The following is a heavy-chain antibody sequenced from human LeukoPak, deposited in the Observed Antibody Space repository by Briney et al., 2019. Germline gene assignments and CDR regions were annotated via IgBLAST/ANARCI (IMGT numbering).Heavy chain of an antibody. CDR3: AKEAKDYYDADGYYLDY. D-gene: IGHD3-22*01. CDR2: VIPNNGGT. J-gene: IGHJ4*02. Sequence: ASVEVSCKTSGYTFTGYYIHWVRQAPGQGLEWMGWVIPNNGGTNYAQNFQGRIAMTRDTSIGTAHMELSRLTSDDTAIYYCAKEAKDYYDADGYYLDYWGQGTLVTVSS. CDR1: GYTFTGYY. V-gene: IGHV1-2*02.